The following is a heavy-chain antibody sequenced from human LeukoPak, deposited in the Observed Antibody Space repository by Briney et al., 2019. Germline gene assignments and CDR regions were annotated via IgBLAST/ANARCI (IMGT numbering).Heavy chain of an antibody. CDR1: GYTFTSYY. CDR2: INPSGGST. J-gene: IGHJ4*02. V-gene: IGHV1-46*01. Sequence: ASVKVSCKASGYTFTSYYMHWVRQAPGQGLEWMGIINPSGGSTSYAQKFQGRVTMTRDTSMSTVYMELSSLRSEDTAVYYCASSTPNRDYASAFDYWGQGTLVTVSS. D-gene: IGHD4-17*01. CDR3: ASSTPNRDYASAFDY.